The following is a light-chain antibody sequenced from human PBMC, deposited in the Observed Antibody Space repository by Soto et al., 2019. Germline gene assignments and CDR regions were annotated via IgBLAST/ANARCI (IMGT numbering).Light chain of an antibody. J-gene: IGKJ5*01. Sequence: IQLTQSPSSLSASVVDMVTITCRASQSISNWLAWYQQKPGKVPNLLIYKASYLESGVPSRFRGSGSGTEFTLTISSLQPDDFATYYCQQYNNYPYTFGQGTRLEI. CDR2: KAS. CDR1: QSISNW. V-gene: IGKV1-5*03. CDR3: QQYNNYPYT.